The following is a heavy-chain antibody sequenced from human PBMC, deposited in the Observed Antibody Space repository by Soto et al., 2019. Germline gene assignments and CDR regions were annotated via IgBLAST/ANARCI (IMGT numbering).Heavy chain of an antibody. Sequence: PSETLSLTCAVSGGSISSSNWWSWVRQPPGKGLEWIGEIYHSGSTNYNPSLKSRVTISVDKSKNQFSLKLSSVTAADTAVYYCASKGITGTNAYYYYYGMDVWGQGTTVTVSS. V-gene: IGHV4-4*02. CDR1: GGSISSSNW. CDR2: IYHSGST. J-gene: IGHJ6*02. D-gene: IGHD1-20*01. CDR3: ASKGITGTNAYYYYYGMDV.